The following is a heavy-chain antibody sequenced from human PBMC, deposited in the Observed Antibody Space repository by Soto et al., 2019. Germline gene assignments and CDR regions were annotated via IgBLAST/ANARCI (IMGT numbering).Heavy chain of an antibody. CDR1: GFTFSNYA. CDR2: ISGDGATT. V-gene: IGHV3-23*01. CDR3: ARISSTSSTTY. Sequence: GGSLRLSCAASGFTFSNYAFNWVRQAPGKGLEWVSAISGDGATTFYADSVRGRFTFSRDNSKNTLYLQMNSLRVEDTAVYYCARISSTSSTTYWGQGTLVTVSS. J-gene: IGHJ4*02. D-gene: IGHD6-6*01.